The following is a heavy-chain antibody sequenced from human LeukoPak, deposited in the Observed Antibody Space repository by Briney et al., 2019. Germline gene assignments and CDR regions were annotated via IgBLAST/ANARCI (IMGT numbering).Heavy chain of an antibody. CDR1: GGSISSSSYY. CDR3: ARSNSYYYGSGSSRDNWFDP. V-gene: IGHV4-39*07. D-gene: IGHD3-10*01. CDR2: IYYSGST. Sequence: SETLSLTCTVSGGSISSSSYYWGWIRQPPGKGLEWIGSIYYSGSTYYNPSLKSRVTISVDTSKNQFSLKLSSVTAADTAVYYCARSNSYYYGSGSSRDNWFDPWGQGTLVTVSS. J-gene: IGHJ5*02.